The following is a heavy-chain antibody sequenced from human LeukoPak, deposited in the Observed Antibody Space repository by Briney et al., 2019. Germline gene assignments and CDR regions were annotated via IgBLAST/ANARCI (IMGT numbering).Heavy chain of an antibody. CDR3: AKGGLTIFGVVTHFDY. CDR1: GFTFSIFG. CDR2: ISYDGSNE. D-gene: IGHD3-3*01. J-gene: IGHJ4*02. V-gene: IGHV3-30*18. Sequence: GGSLRLSCAASGFTFSIFGMHWVRQAPGKGLEWVAVISYDGSNEYYADSVKGRFTISRDNSKNTLYLQMNSLRAEDTAVYYCAKGGLTIFGVVTHFDYWGQGTLVTVSS.